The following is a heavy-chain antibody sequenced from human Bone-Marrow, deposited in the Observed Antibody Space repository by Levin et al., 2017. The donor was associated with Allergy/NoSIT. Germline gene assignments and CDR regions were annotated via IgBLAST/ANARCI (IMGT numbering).Heavy chain of an antibody. J-gene: IGHJ3*02. CDR1: GYRFQSYG. CDR3: ARGSGSHYNYALDI. Sequence: PGGSLRLSCKSSGYRFQSYGITWVRQAPGRGLEWVGWVSPYRGQTDYAEKIQGRVTMTTDISTSTAYMDLTNLRSDDTALYYCARGSGSHYNYALDIWGQGTMVIVSS. V-gene: IGHV1-18*04. CDR2: VSPYRGQT. D-gene: IGHD1-26*01.